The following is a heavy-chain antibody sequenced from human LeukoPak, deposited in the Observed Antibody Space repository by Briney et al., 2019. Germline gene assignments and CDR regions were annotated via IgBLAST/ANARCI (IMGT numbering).Heavy chain of an antibody. D-gene: IGHD1-26*01. CDR1: GGTFSSYA. CDR3: GRSQVGATTPDY. V-gene: IGHV1-69*05. Sequence: PGSSVKVSCKASGGTFSSYAISWVRQAPGQGLEWMGGIIPIFGTANYAQKFQGRVTITTDESTSTAYMELSNLRSEDTAVYYCGRSQVGATTPDYWGQGTLVTVSS. CDR2: IIPIFGTA. J-gene: IGHJ4*02.